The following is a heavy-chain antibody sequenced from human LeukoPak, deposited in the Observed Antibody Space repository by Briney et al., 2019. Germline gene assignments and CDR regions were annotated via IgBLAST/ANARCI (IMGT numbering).Heavy chain of an antibody. CDR2: INPNSGGT. D-gene: IGHD6-19*01. CDR1: GYTFTDYC. Sequence: ASVKVSCKASGYTFTDYCIHWVRQAPGQGLEWMGWINPNSGGTNYAQKFRGRVTMTRDTSISTAYMELRRLRSDDTAVYFCARKDIAVAGLHYYGMDVWGQGTTVSVSS. CDR3: ARKDIAVAGLHYYGMDV. J-gene: IGHJ6*02. V-gene: IGHV1-2*02.